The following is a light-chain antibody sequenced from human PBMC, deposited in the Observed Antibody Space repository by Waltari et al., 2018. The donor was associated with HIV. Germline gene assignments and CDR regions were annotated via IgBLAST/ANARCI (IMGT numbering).Light chain of an antibody. Sequence: IVLTLSPATLSLSPGDISTLTCRASQNVGSWLVWYQQRSGQAPRLLIYGASNWETGIPARFSGSGSGTDFTLSISSLEPEDFAVYYCQQCDDWPLSFGGGTEVEIK. V-gene: IGKV3-11*01. CDR2: GAS. J-gene: IGKJ4*01. CDR1: QNVGSW. CDR3: QQCDDWPLS.